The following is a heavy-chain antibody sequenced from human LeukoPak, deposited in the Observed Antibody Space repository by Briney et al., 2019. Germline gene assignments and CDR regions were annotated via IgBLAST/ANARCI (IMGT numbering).Heavy chain of an antibody. J-gene: IGHJ4*02. CDR3: ARDSGDSSGYYPGY. Sequence: SGGSLRLSCAASGFSFITYGIHWVRQAPGKGLEWVAAIWHDGNNKYYVDSVKGRFTISRDNSKNTVYLQMNSLRVEDTAVYYCARDSGDSSGYYPGYWGQGTLVTVSS. D-gene: IGHD3-22*01. CDR2: IWHDGNNK. V-gene: IGHV3-33*01. CDR1: GFSFITYG.